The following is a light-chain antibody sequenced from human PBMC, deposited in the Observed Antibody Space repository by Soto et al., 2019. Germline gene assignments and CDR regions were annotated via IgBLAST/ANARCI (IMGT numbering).Light chain of an antibody. V-gene: IGKV4-1*01. J-gene: IGKJ1*01. CDR2: WAS. Sequence: DIVMTQSPDSLAVSLGERATINCKSSQTVLYTSNYLAWYQQKPGQPPKLLIYWASTRESGVPDRFSGSGSGTDFTLISSLQAEDVAVYYCQQYYTTPVTFGQGTKVEIK. CDR3: QQYYTTPVT. CDR1: QTVLYTSNY.